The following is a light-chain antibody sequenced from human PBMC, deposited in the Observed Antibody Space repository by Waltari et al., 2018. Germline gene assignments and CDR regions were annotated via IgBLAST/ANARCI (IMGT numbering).Light chain of an antibody. CDR2: EVT. Sequence: QSVLTQPPSATGSPGQSVPISCPGTNRDVGAYNYVPLYQQHTGKVPKLLIYEVTKRPSGVPDRFSGSKSGNTASLTVSGLQADDEADYYCSSYAHNNHFVFGTGTKVTVL. J-gene: IGLJ1*01. CDR1: NRDVGAYNY. CDR3: SSYAHNNHFV. V-gene: IGLV2-8*01.